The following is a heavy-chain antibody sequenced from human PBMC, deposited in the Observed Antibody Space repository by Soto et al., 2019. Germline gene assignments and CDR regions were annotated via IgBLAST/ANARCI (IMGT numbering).Heavy chain of an antibody. CDR3: ASISTSLKY. CDR1: GFTFSSYW. J-gene: IGHJ4*02. Sequence: EVQLVESGGGLVQPGGSLRLSCAASGFTFSSYWMSWVRQAPGKGLEWVANIKQDGSERYYVDSVKGRFTISRDNAKNSLCLQMNSRRAEDTAVYYCASISTSLKYWGQGTLVTVSS. D-gene: IGHD2-2*01. V-gene: IGHV3-7*01. CDR2: IKQDGSER.